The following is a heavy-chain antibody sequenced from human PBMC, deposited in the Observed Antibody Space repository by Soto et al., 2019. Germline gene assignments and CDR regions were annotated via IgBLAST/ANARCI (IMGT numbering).Heavy chain of an antibody. D-gene: IGHD2-2*01. CDR3: ARAPIPHCSSTSCYSNYAHFDY. Sequence: QVQLQESGPGLVKPSQTLSLTCTVSGGSISSGGYYWSWIRQHPGKGLEWIGYIYYSGSTYYNPSLKSRVTISVDTSKNQFSLKLSSVTAADTAVYYCARAPIPHCSSTSCYSNYAHFDYWGQGTLVTVSS. CDR1: GGSISSGGYY. J-gene: IGHJ4*02. V-gene: IGHV4-31*03. CDR2: IYYSGST.